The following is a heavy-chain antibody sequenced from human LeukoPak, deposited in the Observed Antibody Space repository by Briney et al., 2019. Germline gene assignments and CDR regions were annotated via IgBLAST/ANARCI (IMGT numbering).Heavy chain of an antibody. Sequence: SQTLSLTFAVSGYSINTNYYWGWLRQSPGKGLEWIGSFYYSGATYYNPSLKSRVAISVDTSKNQFSLKLNSVTAADTAMYYCARGSGSYSSNLDCWGQGTLVTVSS. CDR1: GYSINTNYY. CDR3: ARGSGSYSSNLDC. CDR2: FYYSGAT. D-gene: IGHD3-10*01. J-gene: IGHJ4*02. V-gene: IGHV4-38-2*01.